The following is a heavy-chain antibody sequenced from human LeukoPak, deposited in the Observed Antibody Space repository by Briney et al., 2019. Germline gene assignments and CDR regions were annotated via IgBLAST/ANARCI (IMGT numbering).Heavy chain of an antibody. Sequence: PGGSLRLSCAASGFIFSNYAMSWVRQAPGKGLEWVAFIRYDGSNKYYADSVKGRFTISRDNSKNTLYLQMNSLRAEDTAVYYCAKELLPPKGQKTEQGVFDYWGQGTLVTVSS. CDR3: AKELLPPKGQKTEQGVFDY. CDR2: IRYDGSNK. CDR1: GFIFSNYA. J-gene: IGHJ4*02. D-gene: IGHD2-15*01. V-gene: IGHV3-30*02.